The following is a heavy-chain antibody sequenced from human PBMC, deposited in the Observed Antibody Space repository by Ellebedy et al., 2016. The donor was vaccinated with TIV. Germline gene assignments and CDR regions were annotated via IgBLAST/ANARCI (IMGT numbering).Heavy chain of an antibody. J-gene: IGHJ6*02. CDR3: SRAVNYGMDV. V-gene: IGHV3-74*01. Sequence: GESLKISCAASGFTFSSYWMHWVRQAPGKGLVWVSRINSDWSTITYADSVKGRFTISRDNAKNTRYLKMNSRRAEDTAGYYCSRAVNYGMDVWGQGTTVTVSS. CDR1: GFTFSSYW. CDR2: INSDWSTI. D-gene: IGHD4-17*01.